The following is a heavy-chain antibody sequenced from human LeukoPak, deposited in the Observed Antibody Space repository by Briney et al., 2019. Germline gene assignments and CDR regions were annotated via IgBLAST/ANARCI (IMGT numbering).Heavy chain of an antibody. V-gene: IGHV3-7*01. CDR1: GFTFSSYW. Sequence: GGSLRLSCAASGFTFSSYWMSWVRQAPGKGLEWVANINQDGRETYYVAAVEGRFTISRENAENSLYLQMNSLRVEDTAVYYCARSELVGAVDYWGQGNVVTVSS. CDR2: INQDGRET. CDR3: ARSELVGAVDY. J-gene: IGHJ4*02. D-gene: IGHD2-15*01.